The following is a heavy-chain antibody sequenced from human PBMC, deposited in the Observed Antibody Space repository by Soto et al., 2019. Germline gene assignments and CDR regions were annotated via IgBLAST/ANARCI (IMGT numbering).Heavy chain of an antibody. CDR1: GYTFTSYH. Sequence: APLKSSSDANGYTFTSYHMHWLHQAPGQRLEWMGWINAGNGNTKYSQKFQGRVNITRDTSASTAYMELSSLRSEDTAVYFCARSVVDILTEFDYWGQGTQVTGSS. D-gene: IGHD3-9*01. CDR3: ARSVVDILTEFDY. CDR2: INAGNGNT. V-gene: IGHV1-3*01. J-gene: IGHJ4*02.